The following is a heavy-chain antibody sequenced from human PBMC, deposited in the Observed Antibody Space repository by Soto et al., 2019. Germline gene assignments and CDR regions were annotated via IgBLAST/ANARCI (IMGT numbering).Heavy chain of an antibody. D-gene: IGHD6-13*01. CDR3: AREAIAAGGNSYRGMDV. V-gene: IGHV1-46*01. CDR2: INPSGGSI. Sequence: QVQLVQSGAEVKKPGASVKVSCKASGYTFTTYYLHWLRQAPGQGLEWMGVINPSGGSITYAQRFQGRVTMTRDTSTSTVYMELSSLRSQDTAIYYCAREAIAAGGNSYRGMDVWGQGTTVTVSS. J-gene: IGHJ6*02. CDR1: GYTFTTYY.